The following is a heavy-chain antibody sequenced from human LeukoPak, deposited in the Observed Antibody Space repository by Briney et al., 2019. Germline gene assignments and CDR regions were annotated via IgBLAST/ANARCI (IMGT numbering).Heavy chain of an antibody. CDR2: INWNGGST. J-gene: IGHJ6*03. CDR3: ARGSAFWSGYYRNYYYMDV. Sequence: PGGSLRLSCAASGFTFDDYGMSWVRQAPGRGLEWVSGINWNGGSTGYADSVKGRFTISKDNTKNSLYLQMNSLRAEDTALYYCARGSAFWSGYYRNYYYMDVWGKGTTVTVSS. CDR1: GFTFDDYG. D-gene: IGHD3-3*01. V-gene: IGHV3-20*04.